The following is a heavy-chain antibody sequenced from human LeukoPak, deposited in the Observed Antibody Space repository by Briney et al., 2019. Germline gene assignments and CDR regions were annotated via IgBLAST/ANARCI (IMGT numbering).Heavy chain of an antibody. J-gene: IGHJ4*02. D-gene: IGHD5-18*01. CDR2: IIPLFDTP. Sequence: SVKASCKASGGTFSTFGISWVRQAPGQGLEWMGGIIPLFDTPRYAQKFQGRVTITADESTSTAYLELTSLRSEDTAMYYCAGIQLWLSDWGQGTLVTVSS. CDR1: GGTFSTFG. CDR3: AGIQLWLSD. V-gene: IGHV1-69*13.